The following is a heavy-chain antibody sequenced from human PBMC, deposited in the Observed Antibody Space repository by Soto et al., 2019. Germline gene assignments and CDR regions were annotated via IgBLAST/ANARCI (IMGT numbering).Heavy chain of an antibody. CDR3: ARDPGGARGFDF. CDR2: MSPYHGHT. Sequence: GPEVKKPGASVKVSCKASGYPFTVFGISWVRQAPGQGLEWMGWMSPYHGHTNYAQKLQRRVTMTPDTSTSTAYMELRSLRSDDTAVYYCARDPGGARGFDFWGQGTLVTVSS. V-gene: IGHV1-18*01. D-gene: IGHD3-10*01. J-gene: IGHJ5*01. CDR1: GYPFTVFG.